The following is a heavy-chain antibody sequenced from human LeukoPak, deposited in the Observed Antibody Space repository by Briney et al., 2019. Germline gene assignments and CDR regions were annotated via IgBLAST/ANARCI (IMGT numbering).Heavy chain of an antibody. CDR3: AKEHTYYFDY. CDR1: GFTFSSYG. V-gene: IGHV3-30*18. Sequence: GRSLRLSCAASGFTFSSYGMHWVRQAPGKGLEWVAVISYDGSNKYYADSVKGRFTISRDNSKNTPYLQMNSLRAEDTAVYYCAKEHTYYFDYWGQGTLVTVSS. CDR2: ISYDGSNK. J-gene: IGHJ4*02.